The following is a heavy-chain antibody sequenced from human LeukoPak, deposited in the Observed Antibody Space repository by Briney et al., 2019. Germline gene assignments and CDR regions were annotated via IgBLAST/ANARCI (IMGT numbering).Heavy chain of an antibody. Sequence: GGSLRLPCAASGFTFSSYAMSWVRQAPGKGLEWVSAISGSGGSTYYADSVKGRFTISRDNSKNTLYLQMNSLRAEDTAVYYCAKDSGVGSYLPDYWGQGTLVTVSS. CDR1: GFTFSSYA. J-gene: IGHJ4*02. D-gene: IGHD1-26*01. CDR3: AKDSGVGSYLPDY. CDR2: ISGSGGST. V-gene: IGHV3-23*01.